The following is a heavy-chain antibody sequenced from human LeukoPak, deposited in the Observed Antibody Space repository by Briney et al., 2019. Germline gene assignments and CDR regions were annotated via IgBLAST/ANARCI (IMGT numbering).Heavy chain of an antibody. V-gene: IGHV4-34*01. CDR1: GGSFSGYY. CDR3: ARVESTASGWHKPNYYYGMDV. Sequence: PSETLSLTCAVYGGSFSGYYWSWIRQPPGKGLEWIGEINHSGSTNYNPSLKSRVTISVDTSKNQFSLKLSSVTAADTAVYYCARVESTASGWHKPNYYYGMDVWGQGTTVTVSS. J-gene: IGHJ6*02. CDR2: INHSGST. D-gene: IGHD6-19*01.